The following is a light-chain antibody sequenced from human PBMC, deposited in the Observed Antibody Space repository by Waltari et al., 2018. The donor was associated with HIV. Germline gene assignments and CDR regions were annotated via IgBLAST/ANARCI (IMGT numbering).Light chain of an antibody. CDR1: KLGDKY. V-gene: IGLV3-1*01. Sequence: SYELTQPPSVSVSPGQTASITCSGDKLGDKYACWYQQKPGQSPVPVIYEDFKRPSGIRERFSGSNSENTATLTISGTQAMDEAGYYCQAWDSSAVLFGGGTKLAVL. CDR2: EDF. J-gene: IGLJ2*01. CDR3: QAWDSSAVL.